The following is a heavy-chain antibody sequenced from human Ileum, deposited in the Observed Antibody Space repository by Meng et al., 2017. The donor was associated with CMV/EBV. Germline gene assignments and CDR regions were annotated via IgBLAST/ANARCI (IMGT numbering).Heavy chain of an antibody. Sequence: CAASGFRFSTYAMTWVRQAPGKGREWVSTISVTDGITYYADSVKGRFTISRDNSRNTLYLQINSLRPDDTAVYYCATRDGQWLVPFHFWGQGALVTVSS. D-gene: IGHD6-19*01. CDR2: ISVTDGIT. CDR3: ATRDGQWLVPFHF. V-gene: IGHV3-23*01. J-gene: IGHJ4*02. CDR1: GFRFSTYA.